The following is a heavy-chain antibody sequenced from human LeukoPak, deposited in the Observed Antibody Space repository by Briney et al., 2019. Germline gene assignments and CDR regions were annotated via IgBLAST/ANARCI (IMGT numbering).Heavy chain of an antibody. CDR3: ARIIRTAGYYSNPKSGSFGL. Sequence: PPETLSLTCTVSGASIRANHHYWAWVRQPPGKGLEWIGTIFSSGTAYYNPSLRTRVSISVATSKNEFSLRLSAVAGPETGLYYCARIIRTAGYYSNPKSGSFGLWGQGILVTVSS. CDR2: IFSSGTA. J-gene: IGHJ4*02. V-gene: IGHV4-39*01. CDR1: GASIRANHHY. D-gene: IGHD3-22*01.